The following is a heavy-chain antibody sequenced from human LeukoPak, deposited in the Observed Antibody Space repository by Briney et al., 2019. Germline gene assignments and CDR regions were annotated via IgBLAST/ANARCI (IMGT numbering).Heavy chain of an antibody. CDR3: AKEYGDYFPFDY. CDR2: ISSSSSAI. CDR1: GFTFSSYS. V-gene: IGHV3-48*01. J-gene: IGHJ4*02. Sequence: GGSLRLSCAASGFTFSSYSMNWVRQAPGKGLEWVSYISSSSSAIYYADSVKGRFTISRDNSKNTLYLQMNSLRAEDTAVYYCAKEYGDYFPFDYWGQGTLVTVSS. D-gene: IGHD4-17*01.